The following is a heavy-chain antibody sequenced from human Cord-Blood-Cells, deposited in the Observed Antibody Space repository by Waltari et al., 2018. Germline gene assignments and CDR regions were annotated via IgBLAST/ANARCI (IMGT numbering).Heavy chain of an antibody. V-gene: IGHV4-39*01. CDR3: ARQILGYCSSTSCYVDAFDI. CDR1: GGSISSSSYY. J-gene: IGHJ3*02. D-gene: IGHD2-2*01. Sequence: QLQLQESGPGLVKPSETLSLTCTVSGGSISSSSYYWGWIRQPPGKGLEWIGSFYYSWSTYYNPSLKSRVTISVDTSKNQFSLKLSSVTAADTAVYYCARQILGYCSSTSCYVDAFDIWGQGTMVTVSS. CDR2: FYYSWST.